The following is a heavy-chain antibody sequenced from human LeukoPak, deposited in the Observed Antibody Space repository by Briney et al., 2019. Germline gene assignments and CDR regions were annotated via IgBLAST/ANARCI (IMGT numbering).Heavy chain of an antibody. CDR1: DFTVSGTY. CDR2: IYSGDYT. Sequence: PGRSLRLSCAVSDFTVSGTYFTWVRQAPGKGLEWVSIIYSGDYTYYADSVKGRFTISRDESTNTLYLQMNSLRADDTAVYYCASGSYYDTPIDSWGQGALLTVSS. J-gene: IGHJ4*02. D-gene: IGHD1-26*01. CDR3: ASGSYYDTPIDS. V-gene: IGHV3-53*01.